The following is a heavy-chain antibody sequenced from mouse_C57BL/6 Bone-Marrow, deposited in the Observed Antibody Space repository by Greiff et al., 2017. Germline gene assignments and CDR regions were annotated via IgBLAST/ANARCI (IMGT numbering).Heavy chain of an antibody. D-gene: IGHD6-1*01. CDR2: IDPSDSYT. CDR1: GYTFTSYW. CDR3: ASSPWFAY. J-gene: IGHJ3*01. Sequence: VQLQQPGAELVRPGTSVKLSCKASGYTFTSYWMHWVKQRPGQGLEWIGVIDPSDSYTNYNQKFKGKATLTVDTSSSTAYMQLSSLTSEDSAVXYCASSPWFAYWGQGTLVTVSA. V-gene: IGHV1-59*01.